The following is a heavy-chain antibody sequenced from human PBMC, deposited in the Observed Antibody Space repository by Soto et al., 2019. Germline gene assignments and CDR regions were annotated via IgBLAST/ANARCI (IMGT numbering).Heavy chain of an antibody. J-gene: IGHJ6*02. CDR3: ADMPCIGGRCYWSSFSGMDV. CDR1: GFSLSTSGVG. CDR2: IYWDDDK. D-gene: IGHD2-15*01. Sequence: QITLKESGPTLVKPTQPLTLTCTFSGFSLSTSGVGVAWIRQPPGKALEWLALIYWDDDKRYRPSLESRLTITKDTSKNQVVLTMTNMDSVDTATYYCADMPCIGGRCYWSSFSGMDVWGQGTTVTGSS. V-gene: IGHV2-5*02.